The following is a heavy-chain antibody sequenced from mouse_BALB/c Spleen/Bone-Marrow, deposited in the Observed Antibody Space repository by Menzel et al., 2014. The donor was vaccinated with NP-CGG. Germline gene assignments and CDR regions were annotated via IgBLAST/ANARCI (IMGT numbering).Heavy chain of an antibody. D-gene: IGHD2-4*01. CDR1: GFTFSSYA. Sequence: DVQLVESGGGLVKPGGSLKLSCAASGFTFSSYAMSWVRQTPEKRLEWVASISSGGSTYYPDSVKGRFAISRDNAWNILYLQMSSLRSEDTAMYYCARYDYDGAYAMDYWGQGTSVTVSS. J-gene: IGHJ4*01. CDR2: ISSGGST. V-gene: IGHV5-6-5*01. CDR3: ARYDYDGAYAMDY.